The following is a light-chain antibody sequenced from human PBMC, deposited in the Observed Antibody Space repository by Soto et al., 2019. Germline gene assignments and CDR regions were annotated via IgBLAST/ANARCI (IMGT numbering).Light chain of an antibody. CDR3: AAVGDSLNSRV. CDR2: SND. V-gene: IGLV1-47*02. J-gene: IGLJ2*01. Sequence: QSVLTQPPSASGAPGQRVTISCSGRTSNIGSNFVYWYQQLPGAAPKQLIYSNDQRPSGVPDRFSGSKSGTTASLVLSGLRAGDEADYYCAAVGDSLNSRVFGGGNKLTVL. CDR1: TSNIGSNF.